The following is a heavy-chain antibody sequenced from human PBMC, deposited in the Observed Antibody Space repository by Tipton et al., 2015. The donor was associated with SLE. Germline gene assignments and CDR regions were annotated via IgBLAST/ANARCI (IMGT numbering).Heavy chain of an antibody. CDR1: GFTLSYYS. V-gene: IGHV3-30-3*01. CDR2: ISSGGSSR. J-gene: IGHJ6*03. Sequence: SLRLSCAASGFTLSYYSVYWVRQAPGKGLEWVALISSGGSSRNYADSVKGRFTVRRDISKNTVYLQMNSLRPEDTAVYFCVSRHNNFYMDVWGEGTTVTVSS. D-gene: IGHD2/OR15-2a*01. CDR3: VSRHNNFYMDV.